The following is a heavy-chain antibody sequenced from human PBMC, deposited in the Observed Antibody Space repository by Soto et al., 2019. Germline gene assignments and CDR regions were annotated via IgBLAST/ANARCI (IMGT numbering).Heavy chain of an antibody. J-gene: IGHJ4*02. D-gene: IGHD6-13*01. CDR3: ARDCTTAAGTLTGSFDY. V-gene: IGHV3-21*01. CDR2: ISSSSSYI. CDR1: GFTFSSYS. Sequence: PGGSLRLSCAASGFTFSSYSMNWVRQAPGKGLEWVSSISSSSSYIYYADSVKGRFTISRDNAKNSLYLQMNSLRAEDTAVYYCARDCTTAAGTLTGSFDYWGQGTLVTVSS.